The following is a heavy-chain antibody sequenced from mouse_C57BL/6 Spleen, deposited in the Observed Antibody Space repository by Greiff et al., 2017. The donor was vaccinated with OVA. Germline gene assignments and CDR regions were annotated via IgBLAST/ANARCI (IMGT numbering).Heavy chain of an antibody. CDR2: FHPYNDDT. V-gene: IGHV1-47*01. D-gene: IGHD1-1*01. J-gene: IGHJ1*03. CDR1: GYTFTTYP. CDR3: AGSYYYGSSYSWYFDV. Sequence: QVQLQQSGAELVKPGASVKMSCKASGYTFTTYPIEWMKQNHGKSLEWIGNFHPYNDDTNYNEKFKGKATLTVEKSSSTVYLELSRLTSDDSAVYYCAGSYYYGSSYSWYFDVWGTGTTVTVSS.